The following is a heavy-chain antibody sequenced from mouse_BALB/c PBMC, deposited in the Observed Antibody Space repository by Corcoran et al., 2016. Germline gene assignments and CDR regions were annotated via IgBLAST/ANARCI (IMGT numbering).Heavy chain of an antibody. CDR2: IDPANGNT. CDR3: ARGANWDWYCEV. D-gene: IGHD4-1*01. V-gene: IGHV14-3*02. CDR1: GFNIRDTY. Sequence: EVQLQQSGAELVKPGASVQLSCTASGFNIRDTYMHWVKQRPEQGLEWIGRIDPANGNTKYDPKFQGKATITADTSSNTAYLQLSSLTSDDTAVYDCARGANWDWYCEVWGAGTTVTVAS. J-gene: IGHJ1*01.